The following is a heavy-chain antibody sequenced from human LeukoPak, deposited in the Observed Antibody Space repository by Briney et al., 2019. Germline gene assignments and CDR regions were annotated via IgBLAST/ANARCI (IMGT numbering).Heavy chain of an antibody. CDR2: IYSGGST. CDR3: ARSGSYYCWDY. D-gene: IGHD1-26*01. J-gene: IGHJ4*02. V-gene: IGHV3-53*01. Sequence: GGSLRLSCAASGFTVSSNYMSWVRQAPGKGLEWVPVIYSGGSTYYADSVKGRFTISRDNSKNTLYLQMNSLRAADTAVYYCARSGSYYCWDYWGQGTLVTVSS. CDR1: GFTVSSNY.